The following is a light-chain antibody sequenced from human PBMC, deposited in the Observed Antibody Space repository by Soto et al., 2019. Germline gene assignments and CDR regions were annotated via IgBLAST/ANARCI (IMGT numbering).Light chain of an antibody. J-gene: IGLJ3*02. Sequence: QSVLTQPVSVSGSPGQSITISCTGTSSDVGGYNYVSWYQQHPGKAPKLLIYEVTKRPSGVSNRISGSKSGNTASLTISGLQAEDDSDDYCSSSSTTNNQVLFGGGTKLTVL. CDR1: SSDVGGYNY. CDR2: EVT. CDR3: SSSSTTNNQVL. V-gene: IGLV2-14*01.